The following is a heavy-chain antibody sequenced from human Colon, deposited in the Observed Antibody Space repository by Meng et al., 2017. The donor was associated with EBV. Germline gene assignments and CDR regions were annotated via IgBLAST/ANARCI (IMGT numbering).Heavy chain of an antibody. D-gene: IGHD2-21*01. J-gene: IGHJ4*02. CDR2: IADSGSS. Sequence: LPEPGPGLAKASGTRSLPCAVSGASIRSNMRWLWVRRPPGKGLEWIGEIADSGSSTYNPSLNSRISMSLDKSRNQFSLTLRSVTAADTAVYYCARRNQDDCPLIASWGPGALVTVSS. V-gene: IGHV4-4*02. CDR3: ARRNQDDCPLIAS. CDR1: GASIRSNMR.